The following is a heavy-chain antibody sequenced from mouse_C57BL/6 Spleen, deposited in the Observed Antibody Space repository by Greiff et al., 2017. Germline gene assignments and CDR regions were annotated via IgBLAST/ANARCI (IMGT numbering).Heavy chain of an antibody. D-gene: IGHD1-1*01. CDR1: GFNIKDYY. CDR3: TTPSNPGSSHDY. V-gene: IGHV14-1*01. CDR2: IDPEDGDT. J-gene: IGHJ2*01. Sequence: VQLQQSGAELVRPGASVKLSCTASGFNIKDYYMHWVKQRPEQGLEWIGRIDPEDGDTEYAPKFQGPAPMTADPSSNTAYLQLSSLTSEDTAVYSCTTPSNPGSSHDYWGQGTTRTVSS.